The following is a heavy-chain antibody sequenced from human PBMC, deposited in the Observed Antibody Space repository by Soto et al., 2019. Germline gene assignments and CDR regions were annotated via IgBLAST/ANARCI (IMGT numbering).Heavy chain of an antibody. D-gene: IGHD2-2*01. CDR3: ARGYCSSTSCYFACLDP. J-gene: IGHJ5*02. Sequence: PSETLSLTCTVSGGSISSYYWSWIRQPAGKGLEWIGRIYTSGSTNYNPSLKSRVTMSVDTSKNQFSLKLSSVTAADTAVYYCARGYCSSTSCYFACLDPWGQGTLVTVSS. CDR2: IYTSGST. V-gene: IGHV4-4*07. CDR1: GGSISSYY.